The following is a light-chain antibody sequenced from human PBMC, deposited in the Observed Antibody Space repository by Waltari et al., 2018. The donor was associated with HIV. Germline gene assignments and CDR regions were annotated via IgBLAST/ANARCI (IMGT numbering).Light chain of an antibody. V-gene: IGKV3-11*01. J-gene: IGKJ5*01. CDR2: GAS. Sequence: EMVLTQSPATLSLSPGERATHSCRASQSVSSYLAWFQQQPGQAPRLLIYGASNRATGIPARFSGSGSGTDFTLTISSLEPEDFAVYYCQQRSNWPITFGQGTRLEIK. CDR3: QQRSNWPIT. CDR1: QSVSSY.